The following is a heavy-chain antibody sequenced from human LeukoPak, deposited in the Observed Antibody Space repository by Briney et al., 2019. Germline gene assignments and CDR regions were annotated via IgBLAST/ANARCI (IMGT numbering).Heavy chain of an antibody. J-gene: IGHJ4*02. CDR3: ARDNNCDY. V-gene: IGHV3-30*04. D-gene: IGHD2/OR15-2a*01. CDR2: ISYDGGNE. Sequence: PGGSLRLSCAASGFTFSNYAMHWVRQAPGKGLEWVAVISYDGGNEYYADSVKGRFTISRDNSKNTLYLQMNSLRAEDTAAYYCARDNNCDYWGQGTLVTVSS. CDR1: GFTFSNYA.